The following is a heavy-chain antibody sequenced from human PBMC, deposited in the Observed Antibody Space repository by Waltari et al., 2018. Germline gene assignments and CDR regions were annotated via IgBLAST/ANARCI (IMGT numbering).Heavy chain of an antibody. CDR2: VKQDGGEQ. CDR1: GFIFSANW. CDR3: ARRAFWTFDY. Sequence: EVQLVESGGGLVQPGGSLRLSCEASGFIFSANWMAWVRRAPGTGLEWVAGVKQDGGEQYYVDSVKGRFTISRDNAKNSLYLQMNGLRAEDTAVYYCARRAFWTFDYWGQGTLVTVSS. V-gene: IGHV3-7*01. D-gene: IGHD3-3*02. J-gene: IGHJ4*02.